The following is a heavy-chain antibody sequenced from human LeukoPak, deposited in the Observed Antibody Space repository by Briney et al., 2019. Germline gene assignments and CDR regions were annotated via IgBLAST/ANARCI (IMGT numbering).Heavy chain of an antibody. J-gene: IGHJ6*02. CDR3: AKDGPTTVTPSGMDV. CDR1: GFTFSSYG. V-gene: IGHV3-30*18. Sequence: GGSLRLSCAASGFTFSSYGMHWVRQAPGKGLEWVAVISYDGSNRYYADSAKGRFTISRDNSKNTLYLQMNSLRAEDTAVYYCAKDGPTTVTPSGMDVWGQGTTVTVSS. D-gene: IGHD4-17*01. CDR2: ISYDGSNR.